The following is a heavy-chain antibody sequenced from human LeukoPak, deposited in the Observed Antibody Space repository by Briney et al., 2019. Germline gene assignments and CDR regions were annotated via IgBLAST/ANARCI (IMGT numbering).Heavy chain of an antibody. CDR1: GFTVSSNY. V-gene: IGHV3-66*01. Sequence: GGSLRLSCAASGFTVSSNYMSWVRQAPGKGLEWVSVIYSGGSTYYADSVKGRFTISRDNSKNTLYLQMNSLRAEDTAVYYCARGPGEMATIWTEAPLYYFDYWGQGTLVTVSS. J-gene: IGHJ4*02. CDR2: IYSGGST. D-gene: IGHD5-24*01. CDR3: ARGPGEMATIWTEAPLYYFDY.